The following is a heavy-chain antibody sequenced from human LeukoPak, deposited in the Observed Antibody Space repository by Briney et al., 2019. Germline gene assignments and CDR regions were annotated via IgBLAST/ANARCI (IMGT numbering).Heavy chain of an antibody. CDR3: ARALDFWSAFDI. J-gene: IGHJ3*02. V-gene: IGHV3-7*01. Sequence: GGSLRLSCEASGFTFSSYWMSWVRQAPGKGLEWVANIKQDGSEKYYVDSVKGRFTISRDNAKKSLYLQMNSLRAEDTAVYYCARALDFWSAFDIWGQGTMVTVSS. CDR1: GFTFSSYW. CDR2: IKQDGSEK. D-gene: IGHD3-3*01.